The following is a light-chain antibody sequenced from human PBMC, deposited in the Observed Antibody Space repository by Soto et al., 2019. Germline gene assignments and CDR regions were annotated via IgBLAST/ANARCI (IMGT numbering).Light chain of an antibody. J-gene: IGKJ1*01. CDR2: SAS. CDR3: HQSYSTWT. V-gene: IGKV1-39*01. CDR1: HDITSY. Sequence: DIQMTQSPSSLSASVGDRVTITCQASHDITSYLNWYQQKPGRAPKLLIYSASRLQNGVPSRFSGSGSGTDFALTITSLQTEDFATYYCHQSYSTWTFGQGTKVEIK.